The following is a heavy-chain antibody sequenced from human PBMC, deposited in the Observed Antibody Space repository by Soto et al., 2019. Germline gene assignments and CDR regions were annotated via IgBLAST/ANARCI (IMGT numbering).Heavy chain of an antibody. CDR3: ARDWYMDY. Sequence: EVQLMESGGGLVQPGESLRLSCAASGFTFSSHWINWIRQTPGKGLEWLAVIKQDGSEKYYVDSVKGRFTVSRDNAKNSAYLQMNSLRVDDTAVYYCARDWYMDYWGQGTLVTVSS. J-gene: IGHJ4*02. V-gene: IGHV3-7*04. CDR1: GFTFSSHW. CDR2: IKQDGSEK. D-gene: IGHD1-20*01.